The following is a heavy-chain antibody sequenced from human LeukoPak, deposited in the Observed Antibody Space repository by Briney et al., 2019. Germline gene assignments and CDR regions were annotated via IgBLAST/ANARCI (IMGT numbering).Heavy chain of an antibody. Sequence: PGGSLLLSCAAAGFPFSSYGMHWVRPAPGKGLGGVALISYDGSNKYYADSVRGRFTISRDNSKNTLFLHMNSLRGEDTAVYYCAKGQATAILPLFDYWGQGTLVTVSS. V-gene: IGHV3-30*18. CDR1: GFPFSSYG. D-gene: IGHD2-21*02. CDR2: ISYDGSNK. CDR3: AKGQATAILPLFDY. J-gene: IGHJ4*02.